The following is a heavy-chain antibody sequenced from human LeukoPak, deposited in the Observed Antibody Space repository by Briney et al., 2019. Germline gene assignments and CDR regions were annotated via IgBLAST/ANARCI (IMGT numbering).Heavy chain of an antibody. Sequence: PGGSLRLSCAASGFTFSSYAMSWVRQAPGKGLEWVSSISSSSSYIYYADSVKGRFTISRDNAKNSLYLQMNSLRAEDTAVYYCAREGAYSSSSPYFDYWGQGTLVTVSS. CDR2: ISSSSSYI. CDR1: GFTFSSYA. CDR3: AREGAYSSSSPYFDY. D-gene: IGHD6-6*01. J-gene: IGHJ4*02. V-gene: IGHV3-21*01.